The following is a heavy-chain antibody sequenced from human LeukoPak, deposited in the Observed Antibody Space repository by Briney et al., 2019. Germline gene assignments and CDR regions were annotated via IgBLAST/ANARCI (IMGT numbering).Heavy chain of an antibody. D-gene: IGHD5-18*01. CDR3: ARSGYSYGLIY. CDR1: GGSISSYY. CDR2: IYYNGST. V-gene: IGHV4-59*01. Sequence: SETLSLTCTVSGGSISSYYWSWIRQPPGKGLEWIGYIYYNGSTNYNPSLKSRVTISVDTSKNQFSLKLSSVTAADTAVYYCARSGYSYGLIYWGQGTLVTVSS. J-gene: IGHJ4*02.